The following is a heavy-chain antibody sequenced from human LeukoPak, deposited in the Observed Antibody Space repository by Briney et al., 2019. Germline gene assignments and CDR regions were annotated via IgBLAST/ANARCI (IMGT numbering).Heavy chain of an antibody. J-gene: IGHJ6*02. Sequence: PSETLSLTCTVSGGSISSGDYYWSWIRQPPGKGLEWVGYIYYNGSTYYNPSLKSRVTISVDTSKNQFSLKLSSVTAADTAVYYCARGYYYGSGSYYEYYYYGMDVWGQGTTVTVSS. D-gene: IGHD3-10*01. CDR1: GGSISSGDYY. V-gene: IGHV4-30-4*01. CDR2: IYYNGST. CDR3: ARGYYYGSGSYYEYYYYGMDV.